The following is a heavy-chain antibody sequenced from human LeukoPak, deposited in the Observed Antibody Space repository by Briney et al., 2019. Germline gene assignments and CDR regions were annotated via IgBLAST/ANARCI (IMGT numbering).Heavy chain of an antibody. D-gene: IGHD1-7*01. CDR1: GGSISSGGYY. CDR2: IYYSGST. V-gene: IGHV4-31*03. CDR3: ARGRGNSLYHYYGMDV. J-gene: IGHJ6*02. Sequence: SQTLSLTCTVSGGSISSGGYYWSWIRQHPGKGLEWIGYIYYSGSTYYNPSLKSRVTISVDTSKNQFSLKVSSVTAADTAVYYCARGRGNSLYHYYGMDVWGQGTTVTVSS.